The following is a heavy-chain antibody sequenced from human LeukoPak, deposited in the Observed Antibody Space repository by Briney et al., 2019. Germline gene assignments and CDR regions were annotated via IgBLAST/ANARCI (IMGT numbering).Heavy chain of an antibody. D-gene: IGHD6-13*01. Sequence: GGSLRLSCPASGFIFSNYAMHRVRQAPGKGLEWVSYISPGGTTVYYADSVKGRFTISRDNAKNSLSLQMNSLRAEDTAVYYCARGASGSSWGQGTLVTVSS. CDR1: GFIFSNYA. J-gene: IGHJ4*02. CDR2: ISPGGTTV. CDR3: ARGASGSS. V-gene: IGHV3-48*03.